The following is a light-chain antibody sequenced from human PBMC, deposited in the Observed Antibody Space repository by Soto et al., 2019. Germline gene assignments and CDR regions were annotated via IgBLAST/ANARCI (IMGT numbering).Light chain of an antibody. CDR3: QQYNEWRT. V-gene: IGKV3-15*01. Sequence: ELVMTQSPATPSVSPGERANLSCRASQSVHNNLAWYQPQPGQAPRLLIHAVSTRATGIPARFSGSGSGTEFTLTIRSLKSEDFAVYYCQQYNEWRTFGQGTKVDI. CDR2: AVS. CDR1: QSVHNN. J-gene: IGKJ1*01.